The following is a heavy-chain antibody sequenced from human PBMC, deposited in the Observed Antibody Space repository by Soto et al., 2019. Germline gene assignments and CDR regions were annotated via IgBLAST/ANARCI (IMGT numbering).Heavy chain of an antibody. CDR1: GASVRHFY. J-gene: IGHJ2*01. V-gene: IGHV4-4*07. D-gene: IGHD6-13*01. CDR2: IYSTGTT. Sequence: PSETLSLTCKVSGASVRHFYWSWIRQSDGKGLEWIGRIYSTGTTNFNPSLKSRLTMSMDMSKNQVSLNLTSVTAADTAVYYCVRDRADFSSTYYHYFSVWGRGTLVTVSS. CDR3: VRDRADFSSTYYHYFSV.